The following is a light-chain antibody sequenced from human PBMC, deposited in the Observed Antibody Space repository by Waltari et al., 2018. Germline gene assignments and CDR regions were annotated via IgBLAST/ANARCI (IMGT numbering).Light chain of an antibody. V-gene: IGLV4-69*01. J-gene: IGLJ3*02. CDR1: GGHSTYS. Sequence: QLMLTQSPSASASLGASVKLTCTLSGGHSTYSIAWHQQQPQKGPRYLMKVNSDGSHIKGDGIPDRFSGSSSGAERYLTISSLQSEDEADYYCQTGGFGIWVFSGGTKLTVL. CDR3: QTGGFGIWV. CDR2: VNSDGSH.